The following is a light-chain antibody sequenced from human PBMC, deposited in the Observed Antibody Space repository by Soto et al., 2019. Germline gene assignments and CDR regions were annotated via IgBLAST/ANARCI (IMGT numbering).Light chain of an antibody. CDR3: QQRSNWPPKIT. CDR1: QSVSTF. Sequence: VLTQSPATLSLSPGEGATLSCRASQSVSTFLAWYQQKPGQAPRLLIYDASERATGIPARFSGSGSGTDFTLTTTSLEPEDFAVYYCQQRSNWPPKITFGQGTRLEIK. CDR2: DAS. V-gene: IGKV3-11*01. J-gene: IGKJ5*01.